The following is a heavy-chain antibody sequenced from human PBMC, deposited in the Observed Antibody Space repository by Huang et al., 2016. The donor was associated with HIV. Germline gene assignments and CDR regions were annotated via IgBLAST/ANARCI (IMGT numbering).Heavy chain of an antibody. D-gene: IGHD3-10*01. Sequence: QVQLVESGGGVVQPGRSLRLSCAASGFTFSTYGMHWVRQAPGKGLEWVTVIANDGSEKDYADSVKGRFTSSRDNSNNTLYLQMNSLRADDTAVYYCVKDQGHTFMVRYHFDFWGQGTLVTVSS. CDR3: VKDQGHTFMVRYHFDF. V-gene: IGHV3-30*18. J-gene: IGHJ4*02. CDR2: IANDGSEK. CDR1: GFTFSTYG.